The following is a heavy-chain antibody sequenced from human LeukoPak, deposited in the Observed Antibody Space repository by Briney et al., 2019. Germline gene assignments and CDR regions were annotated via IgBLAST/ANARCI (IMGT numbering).Heavy chain of an antibody. Sequence: PGGSPRLSCAVSGFTFSTYWMSWVRQAPGKGLEWVASIKQDASAKHYVDSVKGRFTISRDNVKDSMYLEMNSLSTEDTAVYYCARWGGAYDYWGQGTLVTVSS. CDR2: IKQDASAK. CDR1: GFTFSTYW. V-gene: IGHV3-7*05. CDR3: ARWGGAYDY. D-gene: IGHD3-16*01. J-gene: IGHJ4*02.